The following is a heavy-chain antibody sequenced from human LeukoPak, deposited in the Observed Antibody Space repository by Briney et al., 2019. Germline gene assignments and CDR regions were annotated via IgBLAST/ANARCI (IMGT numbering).Heavy chain of an antibody. Sequence: GGSLRLSCAASGFTFSSYWMSWVRQAPGKGLEWVANIKQDGSEKYYVDSVKGRFTISRDNAKNSLYLQMNSLRAEDTAVYYCARDPAEQGRTFGELLFGFDYYYYYYMDVWGKGTTVTISS. D-gene: IGHD3-10*01. J-gene: IGHJ6*03. CDR3: ARDPAEQGRTFGELLFGFDYYYYYYMDV. CDR1: GFTFSSYW. V-gene: IGHV3-7*01. CDR2: IKQDGSEK.